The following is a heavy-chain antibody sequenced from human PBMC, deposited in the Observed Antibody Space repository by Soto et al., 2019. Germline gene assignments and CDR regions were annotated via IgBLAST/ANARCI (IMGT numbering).Heavy chain of an antibody. J-gene: IGHJ5*02. CDR3: AKSWGVTTNNWFDP. V-gene: IGHV3-9*01. D-gene: IGHD4-17*01. CDR1: GFTFDDYA. CDR2: ISWNSGSI. Sequence: EVQLVESGGGLVQPGRSLRLSCAASGFTFDDYAMHWVRQAPGKGLEWVSGISWNSGSIGYADSVKGRFTISRDNAKNSLNLQMNSLRAEDTALYYCAKSWGVTTNNWFDPWGQGTLVTVSS.